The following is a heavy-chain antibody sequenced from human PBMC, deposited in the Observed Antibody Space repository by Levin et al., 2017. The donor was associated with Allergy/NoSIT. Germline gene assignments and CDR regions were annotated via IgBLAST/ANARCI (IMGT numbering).Heavy chain of an antibody. D-gene: IGHD6-13*01. Sequence: PGGSLRLSCTASGFTFSNYPMSWVRQTPGKGLEWISAIGASSGTTYYTDSVKGRFTISKDYSNNILYLQMNSLRAEDTAVYYCARHLVAAGREYDYWGQGALVTVSS. CDR3: ARHLVAAGREYDY. V-gene: IGHV3-23*01. J-gene: IGHJ4*02. CDR2: IGASSGTT. CDR1: GFTFSNYP.